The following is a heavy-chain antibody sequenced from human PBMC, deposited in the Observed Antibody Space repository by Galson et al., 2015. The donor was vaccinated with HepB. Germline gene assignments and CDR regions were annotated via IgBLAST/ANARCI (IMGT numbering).Heavy chain of an antibody. CDR1: GYAFFTYS. J-gene: IGHJ5*02. V-gene: IGHV1-18*01. Sequence: SVKVSCKASGYAFFTYSITWVRQAPGQGLEWMGRISPYSRDTNYARKFQGRVTMTTDTFTITAYMELRSLRSDDTAIYYCARGALVVVVGGTQNNWFDHWGQGTLVTVSS. D-gene: IGHD2-21*01. CDR3: ARGALVVVVGGTQNNWFDH. CDR2: ISPYSRDT.